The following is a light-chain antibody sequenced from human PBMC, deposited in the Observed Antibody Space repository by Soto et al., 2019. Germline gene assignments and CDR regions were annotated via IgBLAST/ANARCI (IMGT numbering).Light chain of an antibody. CDR3: SSYTSSTTLPYV. Sequence: QSALTQPASVSGSPGQSITLSCTGTSSDVGGYNYVSWYQQHPGEAPKLMIYEVSNRPSGVSNRFSGSKSGNTASLTISGLQAEDEADYYCSSYTSSTTLPYVFGTGTKLTVL. CDR1: SSDVGGYNY. J-gene: IGLJ1*01. V-gene: IGLV2-14*01. CDR2: EVS.